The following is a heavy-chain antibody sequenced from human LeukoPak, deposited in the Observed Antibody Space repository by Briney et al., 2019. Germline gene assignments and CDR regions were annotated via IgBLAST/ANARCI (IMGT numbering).Heavy chain of an antibody. CDR3: AKDLKSSSQGMWYYYGMDV. CDR2: ISWNSGSI. Sequence: GGSLRLSCAASGFTFDDYAMHWVRQAPGKGLEWVSGISWNSGSIGYADSVKGRFTISRDNAKNSLYLQMNSLRAEDTALYYCAKDLKSSSQGMWYYYGMDVWGQGTTVTVSS. CDR1: GFTFDDYA. V-gene: IGHV3-9*01. D-gene: IGHD6-13*01. J-gene: IGHJ6*02.